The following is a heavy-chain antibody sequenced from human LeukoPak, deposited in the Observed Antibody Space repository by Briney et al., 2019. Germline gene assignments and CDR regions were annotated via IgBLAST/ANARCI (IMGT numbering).Heavy chain of an antibody. J-gene: IGHJ6*03. D-gene: IGHD3-10*01. CDR3: ARASFTGGSGSYYSSYYYYMDV. CDR1: GGSISSYY. CDR2: IYTSGSA. V-gene: IGHV4-4*07. Sequence: PSETLSLTCTVSGGSISSYYWSWIRQPAGKGLEWIGRIYTSGSANYNPSLKSRVTMSVDTSKNQFSLKLSSVTAADTAVYYCARASFTGGSGSYYSSYYYYMDVWGKGTTVTISS.